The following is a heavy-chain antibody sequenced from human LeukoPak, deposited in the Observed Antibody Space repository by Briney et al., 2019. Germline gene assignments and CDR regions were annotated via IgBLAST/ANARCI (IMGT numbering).Heavy chain of an antibody. V-gene: IGHV4-4*07. CDR3: ARGSYVDTAWSY. CDR1: GGSISSYY. Sequence: SETLSLTCTVSGGSISSYYWSWIRQPAGKGLEWIGRFYASGSNYNPSLKSRVTMSIDTSKNQFFLKLSSVTAADTAVYYCARGSYVDTAWSYWGQGTLVTVSS. CDR2: FYASGS. D-gene: IGHD5-18*01. J-gene: IGHJ4*02.